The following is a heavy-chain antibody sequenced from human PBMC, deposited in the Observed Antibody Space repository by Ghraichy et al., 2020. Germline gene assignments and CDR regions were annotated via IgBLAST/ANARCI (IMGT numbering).Heavy chain of an antibody. CDR2: IYYSGST. Sequence: TLSLTCTVSGGSISSYYWSWIRQPPGKGLEWIGYIYYSGSTNYNPSLKSRVTISVDTSKNQFSLKLSSVTAADTAVYYCARDREFDGMDVWGQGTTVTVSS. CDR3: ARDREFDGMDV. J-gene: IGHJ6*02. V-gene: IGHV4-59*01. CDR1: GGSISSYY. D-gene: IGHD3-10*01.